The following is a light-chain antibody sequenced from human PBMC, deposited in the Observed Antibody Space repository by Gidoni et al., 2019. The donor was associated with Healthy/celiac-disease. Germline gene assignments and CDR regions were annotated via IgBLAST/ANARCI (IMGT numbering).Light chain of an antibody. CDR1: SSDVGGYNY. CDR3: SSYTSSSNVV. CDR2: EVS. V-gene: IGLV2-14*01. J-gene: IGLJ2*01. Sequence: QSALTQPASVSGSPGQSITISCTGTSSDVGGYNYVSWYQQPPGKAAKLMIYEVSNRPSGVANRFSGSKSGNTASLTISGLQAEDEADYYCSSYTSSSNVVFGGGTKLTVL.